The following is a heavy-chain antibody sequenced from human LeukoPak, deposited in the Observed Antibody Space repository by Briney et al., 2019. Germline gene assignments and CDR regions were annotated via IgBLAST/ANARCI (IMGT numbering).Heavy chain of an antibody. CDR3: ARDLLTGIAVAGFDY. Sequence: GGSLRLSCAASGFTFSSYEMNWVRQAPGKGLEWVSYISSSGSTIYYADSVKGRFTISRDNAKNSLYLQMNSLRAEDTAVYYCARDLLTGIAVAGFDYWGQGTLVTVSS. D-gene: IGHD6-19*01. CDR2: ISSSGSTI. J-gene: IGHJ4*02. V-gene: IGHV3-48*03. CDR1: GFTFSSYE.